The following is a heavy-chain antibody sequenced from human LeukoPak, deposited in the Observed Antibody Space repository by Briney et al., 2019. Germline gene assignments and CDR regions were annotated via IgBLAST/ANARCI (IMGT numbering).Heavy chain of an antibody. CDR1: GGSISSYY. D-gene: IGHD3-22*01. J-gene: IGHJ4*02. CDR2: IYYSGST. V-gene: IGHV4-59*01. CDR3: ARGYLLFQDYYDSSGYFDY. Sequence: SETLSLTCTASGGSISSYYWSWIRQPPGKGLEWIGYIYYSGSTNYNPSLKSRVTISVDTSKNQFSLKLSSVTAADTAVYYCARGYLLFQDYYDSSGYFDYWGQGTLVTVSS.